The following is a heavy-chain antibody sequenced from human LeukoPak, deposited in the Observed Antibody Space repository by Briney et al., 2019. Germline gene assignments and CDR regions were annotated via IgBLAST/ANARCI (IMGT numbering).Heavy chain of an antibody. CDR1: GFTFSSYS. V-gene: IGHV3-23*01. Sequence: GGSLRLSCAASGFTFSSYSMSSVRQAPGKGLEWVSLISGSAGRTYYADSVKGRFTISRDNSKNTLYLQMSSLRAEDTAVYYCAKEPRHCGGDCFSLLDSWGQGTLVTVSS. D-gene: IGHD2-21*02. CDR3: AKEPRHCGGDCFSLLDS. CDR2: ISGSAGRT. J-gene: IGHJ4*02.